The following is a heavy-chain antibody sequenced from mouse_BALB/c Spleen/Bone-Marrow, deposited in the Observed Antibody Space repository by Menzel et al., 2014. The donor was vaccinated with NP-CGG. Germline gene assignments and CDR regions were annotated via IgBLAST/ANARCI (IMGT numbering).Heavy chain of an antibody. CDR3: AREGNYYGSIAMDY. CDR2: INPSIGRT. D-gene: IGHD1-1*01. CDR1: GYTFTSYW. V-gene: IGHV1S81*02. J-gene: IGHJ4*01. Sequence: QVQLQQSGAELVKPGASVKLSCKASGYTFTSYWMHWVKQRPGQGLEWIGEINPSIGRTNYNEKFKSKATLTVDKSSSTAYMQLSSLTSEDSAVYYCAREGNYYGSIAMDYWGQGTSVTVSS.